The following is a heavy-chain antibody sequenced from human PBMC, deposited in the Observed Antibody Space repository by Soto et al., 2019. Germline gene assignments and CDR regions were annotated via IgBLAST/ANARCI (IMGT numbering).Heavy chain of an antibody. CDR2: IYYSGST. Sequence: SETLSLTCTVSGGSISDYYWSWIRQPPGKGLEWIGYIYYSGSTNYNPSLKSRVTISVDTSKNQFSLKLSSVTAADTAVYYCARDPDYYGSGSPWGQGTLVTVSS. CDR1: GGSISDYY. CDR3: ARDPDYYGSGSP. D-gene: IGHD3-10*01. J-gene: IGHJ5*02. V-gene: IGHV4-59*01.